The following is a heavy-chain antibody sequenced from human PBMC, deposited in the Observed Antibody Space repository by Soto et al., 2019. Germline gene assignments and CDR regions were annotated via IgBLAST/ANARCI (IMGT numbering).Heavy chain of an antibody. D-gene: IGHD1-26*01. CDR2: INHSGRT. J-gene: IGHJ3*02. CDR3: ARVRRATKGAFDI. Sequence: SETLSLTCAVYGGSFSGYYWSWIRQPPGKGLEWIGEINHSGRTNHNPSLKSRVTISVDTSKNQFSLKLSSVTAADTAVYYCARVRRATKGAFDIWGQGTMVT. CDR1: GGSFSGYY. V-gene: IGHV4-34*01.